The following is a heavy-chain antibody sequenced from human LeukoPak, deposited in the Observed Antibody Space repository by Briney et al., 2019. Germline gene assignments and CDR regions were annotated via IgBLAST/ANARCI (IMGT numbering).Heavy chain of an antibody. J-gene: IGHJ4*02. CDR1: GYSISSGYY. CDR3: ARVWGSGTFDY. CDR2: IYHSGNT. Sequence: PSETLSLTCAVSGYSISSGYYWGWIRQPPGKGLEWIGSIYHSGNTYYNPSLKSRVTVSVDTSKNQFSLKLSSVTAADTAVYYCARVWGSGTFDYWGQGTLVTVSS. V-gene: IGHV4-38-2*01. D-gene: IGHD3-16*01.